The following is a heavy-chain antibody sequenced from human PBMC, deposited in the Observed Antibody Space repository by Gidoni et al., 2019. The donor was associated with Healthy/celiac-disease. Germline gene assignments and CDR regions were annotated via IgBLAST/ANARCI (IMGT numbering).Heavy chain of an antibody. CDR1: GYTFTSYY. V-gene: IGHV1-46*01. J-gene: IGHJ3*02. CDR3: ARKGYYYDSSGYYHDAFDI. CDR2: INPSGGST. Sequence: QVQLVQSGAEVKKPGASVKVSCKASGYTFTSYYMHWVRQAPGQGLEWMGIINPSGGSTSYAQKFQGRVTMTRDTSTSTVYMELSSLRSEDTAVYYCARKGYYYDSSGYYHDAFDIWGQGTMVTVSS. D-gene: IGHD3-22*01.